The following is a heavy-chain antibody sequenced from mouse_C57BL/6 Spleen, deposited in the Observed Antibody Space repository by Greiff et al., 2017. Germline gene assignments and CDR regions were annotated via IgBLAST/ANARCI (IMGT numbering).Heavy chain of an antibody. V-gene: IGHV1-5*01. J-gene: IGHJ4*01. CDR3: TRGDGYLMDY. Sequence: VQLQQSGTVLARPGASVKMSCKTSGYTFTSSWMHWVKRRPGRGLEWIGAIYPGNSDTSYNQKFKGKAKLTAVTSASTAYMELSSLTNEDSAVYYCTRGDGYLMDYWGQGTSVTVSS. D-gene: IGHD2-3*01. CDR2: IYPGNSDT. CDR1: GYTFTSSW.